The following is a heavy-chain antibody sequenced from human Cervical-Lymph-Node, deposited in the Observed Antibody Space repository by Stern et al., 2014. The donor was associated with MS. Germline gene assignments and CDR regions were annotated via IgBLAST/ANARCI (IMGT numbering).Heavy chain of an antibody. Sequence: QVQLGQSGGAVVQPGRSLRLSCAASGFTFSSYGMHWVRQAPGKGLAWGTFIAYDGNHKYYAASVKGRFTISRDNSKNTLHLQMNSVTPDDTAIYYCARDYEDTSMLFDHWGQGTLVTVSS. CDR3: ARDYEDTSMLFDH. V-gene: IGHV3-30*03. CDR2: IAYDGNHK. D-gene: IGHD2-8*01. J-gene: IGHJ4*02. CDR1: GFTFSSYG.